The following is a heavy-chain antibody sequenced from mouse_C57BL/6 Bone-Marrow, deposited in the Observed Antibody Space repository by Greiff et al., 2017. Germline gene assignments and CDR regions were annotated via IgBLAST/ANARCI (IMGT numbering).Heavy chain of an antibody. CDR1: GYTFTSYG. V-gene: IGHV1-81*01. CDR3: ARSAITTVVAPGFAY. CDR2: IYPRSGNT. D-gene: IGHD1-1*01. J-gene: IGHJ3*01. Sequence: QVQLQQSGAELARPGASVKLSCKASGYTFTSYGISWVKQRTGQGLEWIGEIYPRSGNTYYNEKFKGKATLTADKSSSTAYMELRSLTSEDSAVYFCARSAITTVVAPGFAYWGQGTLVTVSA.